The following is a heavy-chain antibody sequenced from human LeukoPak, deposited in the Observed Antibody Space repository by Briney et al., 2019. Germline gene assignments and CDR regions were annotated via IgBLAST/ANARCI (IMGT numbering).Heavy chain of an antibody. CDR2: IYTSGST. J-gene: IGHJ5*02. CDR3: ARESVLYYDFWSGYFWFDP. V-gene: IGHV4-61*02. Sequence: SQTLSLTCTVSGGSISSGSYYWSWIRQPAGKGLEWIGRIYTSGSTNYNPSLKSRVTISVDTSKNQFSLKLSSVAAADTAVYYCARESVLYYDFWSGYFWFDPWGQGTLVTVS. D-gene: IGHD3-3*01. CDR1: GGSISSGSYY.